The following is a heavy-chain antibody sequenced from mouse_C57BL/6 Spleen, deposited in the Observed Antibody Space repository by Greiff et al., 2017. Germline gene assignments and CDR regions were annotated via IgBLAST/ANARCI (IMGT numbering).Heavy chain of an antibody. D-gene: IGHD3-2*02. CDR1: GFNIKDDY. CDR3: TTGSGTGYYFDY. V-gene: IGHV14-4*01. CDR2: IDPENGDT. J-gene: IGHJ2*01. Sequence: VQLQQSGAELVRPGASVKLSCTASGFNIKDDYMHWVKQRPEPGLEWIGWIDPENGDTEYASKFQGKATITADTSSNTAYLQLSSLTSEDTAVYYCTTGSGTGYYFDYWGQGTTLTVSS.